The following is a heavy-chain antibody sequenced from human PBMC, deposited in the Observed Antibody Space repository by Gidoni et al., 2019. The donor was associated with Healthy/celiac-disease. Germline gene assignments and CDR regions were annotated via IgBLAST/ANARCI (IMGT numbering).Heavy chain of an antibody. CDR2: IRGSVGSP. CDR1: GCTVSSKA. V-gene: IGHV3-23*01. D-gene: IGHD1-26*01. J-gene: IGHJ4*02. CDR3: AKDTGPYGEKWELPLDY. Sequence: EVQRLESGGGLVQPGGSWRPAGAASGCTVSSKAMSWVRRAPGKGLDWFSAIRGSVGSPYYADSVKGRFTISRDNSKTTLYLQMNSLRAEDTAVYYCAKDTGPYGEKWELPLDYWGQGTLVTVSS.